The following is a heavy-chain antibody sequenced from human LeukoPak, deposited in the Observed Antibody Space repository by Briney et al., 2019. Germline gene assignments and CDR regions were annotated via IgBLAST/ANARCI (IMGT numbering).Heavy chain of an antibody. V-gene: IGHV4-59*01. Sequence: SETLSLTCTVSGGSISSYYWNWIRQPPGKGLEWMGYIYYSGSTTYNPSIKSRVAILVDTSKNQFSLKLSSVTAAGTAVYYCARKEGRTGGAFDIWGQGTMGTVSS. CDR3: ARKEGRTGGAFDI. CDR1: GGSISSYY. J-gene: IGHJ3*02. D-gene: IGHD2-8*02. CDR2: IYYSGST.